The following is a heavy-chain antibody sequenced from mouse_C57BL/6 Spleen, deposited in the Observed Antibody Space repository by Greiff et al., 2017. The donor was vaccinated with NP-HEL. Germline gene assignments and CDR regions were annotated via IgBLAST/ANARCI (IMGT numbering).Heavy chain of an antibody. V-gene: IGHV5-6*01. D-gene: IGHD3-3*01. CDR1: GFTFSSYG. CDR3: ARQGLLYYCDY. CDR2: ISSGGSYT. Sequence: EVHLVESGGDLVKPGGSLKLSCAASGFTFSSYGMSWVRQTPDKRLEWVATISSGGSYTYYPDSVKGRFTISRDNAKNTLYLQMSRLKSEDTAMYYCARQGLLYYCDYWGQGTTLTVSS. J-gene: IGHJ2*01.